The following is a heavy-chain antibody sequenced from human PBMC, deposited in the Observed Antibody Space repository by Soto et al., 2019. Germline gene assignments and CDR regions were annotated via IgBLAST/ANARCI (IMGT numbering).Heavy chain of an antibody. CDR2: IYYSGST. CDR1: GGSISSSSYY. V-gene: IGHV4-39*01. CDR3: ARRKWFGEHRPLQGYYGMDV. Sequence: SETLSLTCTVSGGSISSSSYYWGWIRQPPGKGLEWIGSIYYSGSTYYNPSLKSRVTISVDTSKNQFSLRLSSVTAADTAVYYCARRKWFGEHRPLQGYYGMDVWGQGTTVTVSS. D-gene: IGHD3-10*01. J-gene: IGHJ6*02.